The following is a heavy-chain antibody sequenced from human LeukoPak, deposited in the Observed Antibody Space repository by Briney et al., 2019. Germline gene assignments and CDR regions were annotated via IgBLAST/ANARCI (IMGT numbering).Heavy chain of an antibody. CDR3: ARDAPSYGSGSYYFDY. Sequence: GASVKVSCKASGGTFSSYAISWVRQAPGQGLEWMGRIIPILGIANHAQKFQGRVTITADKSTSTAYVELSSLRSEDTAVYYCARDAPSYGSGSYYFDYWGQGTLVTVSS. V-gene: IGHV1-69*04. D-gene: IGHD3-10*01. CDR1: GGTFSSYA. CDR2: IIPILGIA. J-gene: IGHJ4*02.